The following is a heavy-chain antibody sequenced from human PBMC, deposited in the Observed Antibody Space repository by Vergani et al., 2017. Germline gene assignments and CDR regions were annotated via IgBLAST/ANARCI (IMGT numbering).Heavy chain of an antibody. CDR3: ARRSSSYYFDI. CDR1: GDSISSGNN. Sequence: QLHLQESGPGLVKPSEILSLTCAVSGDSISSGNNWGWIRQPPGKGLEWISSVSHSGDTYFNPSLKGRVSISMDTSKSYFFLTLSSVTAAAPAMYYCARRSSSYYFDIWGQGVLITVSS. J-gene: IGHJ5*02. V-gene: IGHV4-38-2*01. D-gene: IGHD3-22*01. CDR2: VSHSGDT.